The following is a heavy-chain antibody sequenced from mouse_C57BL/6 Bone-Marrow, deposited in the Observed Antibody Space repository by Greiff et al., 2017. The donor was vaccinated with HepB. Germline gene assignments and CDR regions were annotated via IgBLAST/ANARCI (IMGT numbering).Heavy chain of an antibody. D-gene: IGHD1-1*01. V-gene: IGHV1-61*01. CDR3: AREGGSSPQYFDV. J-gene: IGHJ1*03. CDR1: GYTFTSYW. CDR2: IYPSDSET. Sequence: VQLQQPGAELVRPGSSVKLSCKASGYTFTSYWMDWVKQRPGQGLEWIGNIYPSDSETHYNQKFKDKATLTVDKSSSTAYMQLSSLTSEDSAVYYCAREGGSSPQYFDVWGTGTTVTVSS.